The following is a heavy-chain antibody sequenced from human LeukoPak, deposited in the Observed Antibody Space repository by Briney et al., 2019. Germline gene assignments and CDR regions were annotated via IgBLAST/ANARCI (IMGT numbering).Heavy chain of an antibody. Sequence: ASVKVSCKASGGTFISYAISWVRQAPGQGLEWMGGIIPIFGTANYAQKFQGRVTITADKSTSTAYMELSSLRSEDTAVYYCARDLGHGEFYYFDYWGQGTLVTVSS. D-gene: IGHD3-10*01. CDR1: GGTFISYA. CDR3: ARDLGHGEFYYFDY. V-gene: IGHV1-69*06. J-gene: IGHJ4*02. CDR2: IIPIFGTA.